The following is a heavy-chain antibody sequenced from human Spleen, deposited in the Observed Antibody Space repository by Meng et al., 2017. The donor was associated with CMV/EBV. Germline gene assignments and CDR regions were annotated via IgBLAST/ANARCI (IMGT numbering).Heavy chain of an antibody. CDR3: ARPRYTTSSPFDY. J-gene: IGHJ4*02. CDR2: IFYTGNT. V-gene: IGHV4-59*02. D-gene: IGHD6-6*01. CDR1: GVPVSSYY. Sequence: SETLSLTCTVSGVPVSSYYWSWIRQSPGKGLEWIGYIFYTGNTNYNPSLKTRVTISLDTSKNQFSLNLSSVTAADTAVYYCARPRYTTSSPFDYWGQGTLVTVSS.